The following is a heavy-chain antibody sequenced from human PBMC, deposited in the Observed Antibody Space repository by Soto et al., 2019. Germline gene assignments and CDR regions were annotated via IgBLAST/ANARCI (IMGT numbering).Heavy chain of an antibody. Sequence: QVQLQESGPGLVQPSQTLSLSCTVSGGSIISGGYYWSWIRQHPGKGLEWIGYIYYSGTTYYNPSRKSRLTISLDTSRNQFALEVNSVSAADPAVYYCASVDSRGYTFKYWGQGTLVTVSS. CDR3: ASVDSRGYTFKY. J-gene: IGHJ4*02. CDR1: GGSIISGGYY. CDR2: IYYSGTT. D-gene: IGHD3-22*01. V-gene: IGHV4-31*03.